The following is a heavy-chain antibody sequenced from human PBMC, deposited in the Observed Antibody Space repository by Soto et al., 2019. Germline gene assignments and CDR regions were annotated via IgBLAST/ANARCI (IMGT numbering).Heavy chain of an antibody. Sequence: GGSLRLSCAASGFTFSSYAMSWVRQAPGKGLEWVSAIRGSGYTTYYADSVKGRFTISRDNSKSTLYLQMNSLRGEDTAIYYCAKESWGHAFDTWGQGTMVTVSS. V-gene: IGHV3-23*01. J-gene: IGHJ3*02. D-gene: IGHD7-27*01. CDR3: AKESWGHAFDT. CDR2: IRGSGYTT. CDR1: GFTFSSYA.